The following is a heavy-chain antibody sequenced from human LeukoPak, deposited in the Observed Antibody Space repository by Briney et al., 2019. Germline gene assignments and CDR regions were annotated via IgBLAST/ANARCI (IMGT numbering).Heavy chain of an antibody. CDR1: GFTFSSYW. CDR2: ISGSGGST. D-gene: IGHD3-10*01. J-gene: IGHJ6*02. V-gene: IGHV3-23*01. CDR3: AKSHGPGSYYYYGMDV. Sequence: GGSLRLSCAASGFTFSSYWTSWVRQAPGKGLEWVSGISGSGGSTYYPDSVKGRFTISRDNSKNTLYLQMNSLRAEDTAVYYCAKSHGPGSYYYYGMDVWGQGTTVTVSS.